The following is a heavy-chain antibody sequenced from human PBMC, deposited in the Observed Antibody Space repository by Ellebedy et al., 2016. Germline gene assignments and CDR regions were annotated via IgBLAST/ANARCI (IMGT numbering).Heavy chain of an antibody. J-gene: IGHJ4*02. V-gene: IGHV3-20*04. Sequence: GGSLRLSCAASGFTFDDYGMSWVRQAPGKGLEWVSGINWNGGSTGYADSVKGRFTISRDNAKNSLDLQMNSLRAEDTALYYCARGFLGYCSSTSCSVFDYWGQGTLVTVSS. D-gene: IGHD2-2*01. CDR1: GFTFDDYG. CDR3: ARGFLGYCSSTSCSVFDY. CDR2: INWNGGST.